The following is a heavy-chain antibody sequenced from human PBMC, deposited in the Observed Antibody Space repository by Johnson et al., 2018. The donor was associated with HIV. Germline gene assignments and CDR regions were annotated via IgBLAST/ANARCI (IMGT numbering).Heavy chain of an antibody. J-gene: IGHJ3*02. CDR1: GFSLSDYA. V-gene: IGHV3-30-3*01. Sequence: QVQLVESGGGVVQPGRSLRLSCAASGFSLSDYAIHWVRQAPVKGLEWVGVMSYDGSKENYADSVKGRFTISRDNSKNTVYLQMNTLRPEDTAVYYCARDRFGSGRPNAFDRWGQGTMVTVSS. CDR2: MSYDGSKE. D-gene: IGHD3-10*01. CDR3: ARDRFGSGRPNAFDR.